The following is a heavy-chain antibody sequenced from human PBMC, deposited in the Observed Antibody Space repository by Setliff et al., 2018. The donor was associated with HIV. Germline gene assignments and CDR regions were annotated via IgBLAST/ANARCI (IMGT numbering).Heavy chain of an antibody. V-gene: IGHV3-23*01. Sequence: LRLSCAASELTFSNYAMTWVRQAPGKGLEWVSSLSGSGGSTYYADSVKGRFTISRDNAKNTLFLQMNSLRAEDTAMYYCARDQWGYSYGYYYYYYMDVWGKGTTVTVSS. CDR2: LSGSGGST. J-gene: IGHJ6*03. CDR1: ELTFSNYA. D-gene: IGHD5-18*01. CDR3: ARDQWGYSYGYYYYYYMDV.